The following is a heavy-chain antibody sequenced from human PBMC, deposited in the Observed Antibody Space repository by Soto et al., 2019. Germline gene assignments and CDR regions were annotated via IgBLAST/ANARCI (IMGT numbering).Heavy chain of an antibody. V-gene: IGHV3-21*01. CDR2: ISSNSAYI. D-gene: IGHD6-13*01. J-gene: IGHJ5*02. Sequence: GGSLRLSCAASGFTFRIFTMNWVRHAPGKGLEWVSTISSNSAYIYYTDALRGRFTISRDNAKNSLHLQMNSLRAEDTAVYYCTRDASRDSSARGWFDPWGPGTPVTVSS. CDR1: GFTFRIFT. CDR3: TRDASRDSSARGWFDP.